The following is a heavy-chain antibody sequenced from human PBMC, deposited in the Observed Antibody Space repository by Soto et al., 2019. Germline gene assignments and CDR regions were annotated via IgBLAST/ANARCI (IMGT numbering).Heavy chain of an antibody. CDR1: GFTFSSYG. Sequence: GGSLRLSCAASGFTFSSYGMHWVRQAPGKGLERVAVISYDGSNKYYADSVKGRFTISRDNSKNTLYLQMNSLRAEDTAVYYCAKNLRVVDYYYGMDVWGQGTTVTVSS. CDR3: AKNLRVVDYYYGMDV. V-gene: IGHV3-30*18. J-gene: IGHJ6*02. D-gene: IGHD2-15*01. CDR2: ISYDGSNK.